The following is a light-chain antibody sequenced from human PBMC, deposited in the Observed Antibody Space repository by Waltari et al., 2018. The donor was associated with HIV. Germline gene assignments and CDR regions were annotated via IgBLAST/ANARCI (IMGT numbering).Light chain of an antibody. CDR2: WAS. Sequence: DVVMTLSPDLPVGSVGDSIPINSKSSQSIFFNSDKKNYLAWYQQKPGQPPKLLVYWASTRESGVPARFSGAGSGTDCTLTISGLQAEDAATYFCQQYYMTPPAFGQGTEVEI. V-gene: IGKV4-1*01. CDR1: QSIFFNSDKKNY. CDR3: QQYYMTPPA. J-gene: IGKJ1*01.